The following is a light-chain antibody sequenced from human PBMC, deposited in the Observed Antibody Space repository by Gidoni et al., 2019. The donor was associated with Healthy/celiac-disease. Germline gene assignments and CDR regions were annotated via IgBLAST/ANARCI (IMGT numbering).Light chain of an antibody. J-gene: IGKJ5*01. CDR3: QQSYSTPIT. CDR2: AAS. V-gene: IGKV1-39*01. CDR1: QSISSY. Sequence: DPQIAQSPSFLSASVGDRVTITFRASQSISSYLNWYQQKPGKAPKLLIYAASSLQSGVPSRFSGSGSGTDFTLTISSLQPEDFATYYCQQSYSTPITFGQGTRLEIK.